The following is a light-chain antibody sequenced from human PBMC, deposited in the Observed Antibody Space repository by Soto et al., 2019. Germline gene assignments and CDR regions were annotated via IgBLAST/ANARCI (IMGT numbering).Light chain of an antibody. V-gene: IGLV1-44*01. CDR2: TNN. CDR1: SSNIGSHT. J-gene: IGLJ3*02. Sequence: QSALTQPPSASGTPGQRVTISCSGGSSNIGSHTVSWYQQLPGTAPKLLMYTNNQRPSGVPDRFSGSKSGTSASLAISGLQSEDEADYYCATRDDSLNGWVFGGGTKVTVL. CDR3: ATRDDSLNGWV.